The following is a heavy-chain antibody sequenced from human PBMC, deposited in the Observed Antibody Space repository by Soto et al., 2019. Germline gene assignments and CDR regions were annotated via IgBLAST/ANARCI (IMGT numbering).Heavy chain of an antibody. CDR3: ARYRREAVAGYTLDN. J-gene: IGHJ4*02. Sequence: LSETLSLTCTVSGGSISRNYWTWIRQPPGKGLEWIGYVYNSGSTNYNPSLKSRVTISEDTSKSQFSLKVNSMTAADTAVYYCARYRREAVAGYTLDNWGQGILVTVSS. D-gene: IGHD6-13*01. V-gene: IGHV4-59*01. CDR2: VYNSGST. CDR1: GGSISRNY.